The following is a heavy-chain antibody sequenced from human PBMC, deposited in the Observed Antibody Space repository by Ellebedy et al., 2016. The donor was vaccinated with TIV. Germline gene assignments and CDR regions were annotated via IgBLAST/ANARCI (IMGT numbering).Heavy chain of an antibody. CDR1: DGSISTSSHY. J-gene: IGHJ3*01. V-gene: IGHV4-31*03. CDR3: ARERDSPSAYDV. Sequence: SETLSLTXTAPDGSISTSSHYWGWIRQPPGKGLERIGYIYYSGTTYYNPSLRSRITISVDTSRNQFSLKLNSVTHEDTAMYYCARERDSPSAYDVWGQGTMVTVAS. CDR2: IYYSGTT. D-gene: IGHD3-22*01.